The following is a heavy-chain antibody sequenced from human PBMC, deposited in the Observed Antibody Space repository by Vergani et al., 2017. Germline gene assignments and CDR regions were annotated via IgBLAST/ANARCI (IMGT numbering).Heavy chain of an antibody. CDR2: ISWNSGSI. Sequence: EVQLVESGGGLVQPGRSLRLSCAASGFTFDDYVMHWVRQAPGKGLEWVSGISWNSGSIGYADSVKGRFTISRDNAKNSLYLQMNSLRVEDTGVYYCARARCIETCYMSNWLDSWGQGTLVTVSS. V-gene: IGHV3-9*01. CDR1: GFTFDDYV. CDR3: ARARCIETCYMSNWLDS. J-gene: IGHJ5*01. D-gene: IGHD3-9*01.